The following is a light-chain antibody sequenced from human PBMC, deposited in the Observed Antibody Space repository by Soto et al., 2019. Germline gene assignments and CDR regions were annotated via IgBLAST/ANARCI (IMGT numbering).Light chain of an antibody. J-gene: IGLJ1*01. Sequence: QSVLTQPASVSGSPGQSSTISCTGTSSDVGGYNYVSWEQQHPGKAPKLMIYEVSNRPSGVSNRFSGSKSGNTASLTISGLQAEDEADYYCSLYTSSSTYVFGTGTKVTV. CDR3: SLYTSSSTYV. V-gene: IGLV2-14*01. CDR2: EVS. CDR1: SSDVGGYNY.